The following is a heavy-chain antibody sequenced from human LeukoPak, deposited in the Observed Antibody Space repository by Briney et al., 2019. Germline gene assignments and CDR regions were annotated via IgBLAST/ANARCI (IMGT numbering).Heavy chain of an antibody. V-gene: IGHV3-30*02. Sequence: GGSLRLSCAASGFTFSSYGMHWVRQVPGKGLEWVAVIWYDGSNKYYADSVKGRFTISRDNSKNTLYLQMNSLRAEDTAVYYCATLPGTTFDYWGQGTLVTVSS. J-gene: IGHJ4*02. D-gene: IGHD1-1*01. CDR2: IWYDGSNK. CDR1: GFTFSSYG. CDR3: ATLPGTTFDY.